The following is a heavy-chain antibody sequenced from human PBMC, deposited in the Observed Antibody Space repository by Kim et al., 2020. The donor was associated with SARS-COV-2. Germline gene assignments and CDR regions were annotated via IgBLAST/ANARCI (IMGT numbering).Heavy chain of an antibody. V-gene: IGHV3-23*01. CDR3: AKGPWSSCCPPDY. D-gene: IGHD2-2*01. J-gene: IGHJ4*01. CDR2: IKSNDNTT. CDR1: GFTFSAFA. Sequence: GGSLRLSCAASGFTFSAFAMSWVRQAPGKGLEWVSIIKSNDNTTHYAESVKGRFTISRDNSKNTLFLEMNSLRATDTAVYYCAKGPWSSCCPPDYWVHGT.